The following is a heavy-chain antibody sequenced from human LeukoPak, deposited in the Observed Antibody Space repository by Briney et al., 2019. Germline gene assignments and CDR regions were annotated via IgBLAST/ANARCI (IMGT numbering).Heavy chain of an antibody. V-gene: IGHV4-4*02. Sequence: SETLSLTCAVSGGSISSSNWWSWVRQPPGKGLEWIGEIYHSGSTNYNPSLKSRVTISVDKSKNQFSLKLSSVTAADTAVYYCARDDVLLWFGELLRALDIWGQGTMVTVSS. CDR1: GGSISSSNW. CDR3: ARDDVLLWFGELLRALDI. CDR2: IYHSGST. D-gene: IGHD3-10*01. J-gene: IGHJ3*02.